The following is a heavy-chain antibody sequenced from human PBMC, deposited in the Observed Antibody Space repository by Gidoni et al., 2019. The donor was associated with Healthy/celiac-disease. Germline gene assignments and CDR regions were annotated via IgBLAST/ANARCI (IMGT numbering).Heavy chain of an antibody. CDR3: ARDQGVDAFDI. J-gene: IGHJ3*02. Sequence: EVQLVESGGCLVQPGGSLRLSCAASGFTFSSYEMNWVRQAPGKGLEWVSYMRSSGSTIYYADAVKGRLTSSRDNAKNELYLQMNSRRAEDTAVYYCARDQGVDAFDIWGQGTMVTVSS. D-gene: IGHD3-16*01. V-gene: IGHV3-48*03. CDR1: GFTFSSYE. CDR2: MRSSGSTI.